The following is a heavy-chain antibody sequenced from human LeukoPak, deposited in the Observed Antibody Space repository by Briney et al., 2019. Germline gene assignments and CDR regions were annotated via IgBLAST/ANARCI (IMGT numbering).Heavy chain of an antibody. CDR2: ISHSGNT. CDR1: GNSISSGYY. V-gene: IGHV4-38-2*02. J-gene: IGHJ4*02. Sequence: PSETLSLTCTVSGNSISSGYYWGWIRQPPGKGLKWIGSISHSGNTYYNPSLKSRVTISVDTSKNQFSLKLSSVTAADTAVYYCARGSTHYSDSSGYHSLFDYWGQGTLVTVSS. D-gene: IGHD3-22*01. CDR3: ARGSTHYSDSSGYHSLFDY.